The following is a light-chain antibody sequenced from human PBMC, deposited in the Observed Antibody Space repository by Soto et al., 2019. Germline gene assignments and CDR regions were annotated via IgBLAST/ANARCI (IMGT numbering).Light chain of an antibody. Sequence: QPVLTQSPSASASLGASVKLTCILSSGHRSYAIAWHQQQPETGPRYLMKINTDGSHSKGDGIPDRFSGSSSGAERYLTISSLQSEDEADYYCQTWGTGFQVFGGGTKVTVL. CDR2: INTDGSH. V-gene: IGLV4-69*01. J-gene: IGLJ3*02. CDR3: QTWGTGFQV. CDR1: SGHRSYA.